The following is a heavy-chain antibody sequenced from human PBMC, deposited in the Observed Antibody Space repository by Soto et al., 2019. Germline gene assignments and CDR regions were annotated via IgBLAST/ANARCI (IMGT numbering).Heavy chain of an antibody. J-gene: IGHJ5*02. CDR1: GYNFSDYY. V-gene: IGHV1-2*02. CDR2: VSPKSGGT. D-gene: IGHD2-8*02. CDR3: AREISGGRTLNWLDP. Sequence: QVQLVQSAAEVKKPGASVKVSCKASGYNFSDYYIHWVRQAPGQGLEWLGWVSPKSGGTNYAQKFKGRVTMTRDTSSNTVYMDLSGLKSDDTAVFYCAREISGGRTLNWLDPWGQGTLVTVSS.